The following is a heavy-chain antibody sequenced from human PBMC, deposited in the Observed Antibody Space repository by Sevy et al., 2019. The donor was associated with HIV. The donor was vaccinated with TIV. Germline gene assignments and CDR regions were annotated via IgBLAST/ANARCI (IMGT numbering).Heavy chain of an antibody. J-gene: IGHJ4*02. D-gene: IGHD3-3*01. CDR2: ISSSSSYI. CDR1: GFTFSSYS. V-gene: IGHV3-21*01. CDR3: ARVPIFGVANFDY. Sequence: GGSLRLSCAASGFTFSSYSMNWVRQAPGKGLEWVSSISSSSSYIYYADSVKGRFTISRDNAKNSLYLQMNSLRAEDTAVYYCARVPIFGVANFDYLGQGTLVTVSS.